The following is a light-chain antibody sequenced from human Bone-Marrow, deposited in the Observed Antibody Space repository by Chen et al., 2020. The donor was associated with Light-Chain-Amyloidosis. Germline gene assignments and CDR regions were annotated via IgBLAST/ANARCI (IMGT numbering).Light chain of an antibody. V-gene: IGLV1-40*01. Sequence: QSVRTQPPSVARATGQRFTISCTGSKTNIGADNDVNWYQQVPGTAPKLLIYGNSHRPSGVPDRFSGSKSGTSAFLAITGLQAEDEAEYYCQSYDSSLSGYVVFGGGTKLTVL. CDR2: GNS. J-gene: IGLJ2*01. CDR1: KTNIGADND. CDR3: QSYDSSLSGYVV.